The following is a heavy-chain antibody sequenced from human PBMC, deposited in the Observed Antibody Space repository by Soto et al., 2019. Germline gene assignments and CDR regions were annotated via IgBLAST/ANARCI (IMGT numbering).Heavy chain of an antibody. Sequence: QVQLQESGPGLVKPSETLSLTCTVSGGSISSYYWSWIRQPPGKGLEWIGYIYYSGSTNYNPSLKSQVTIAVDTSTNQFAQKLRSVTAADTAVYYCARARCWQRLDAFDIWGQGTMVTVSS. CDR3: ARARCWQRLDAFDI. J-gene: IGHJ3*02. V-gene: IGHV4-59*01. CDR2: IYYSGST. CDR1: GGSISSYY. D-gene: IGHD6-25*01.